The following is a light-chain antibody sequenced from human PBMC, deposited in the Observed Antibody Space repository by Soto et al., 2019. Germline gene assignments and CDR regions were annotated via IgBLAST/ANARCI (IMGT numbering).Light chain of an antibody. Sequence: QSVLTQPPSASGTPGQRVIISCSGSSSNLGSNSGNWYQQLPGTAPKLLIYNTYQRPLGVPDRFSGSKSGTSASLAISGLQSEDEGDYFWAAWDDSLNGPVFGGGTKLTVL. CDR1: SSNLGSNS. CDR3: AAWDDSLNGPV. CDR2: NTY. V-gene: IGLV1-44*01. J-gene: IGLJ3*02.